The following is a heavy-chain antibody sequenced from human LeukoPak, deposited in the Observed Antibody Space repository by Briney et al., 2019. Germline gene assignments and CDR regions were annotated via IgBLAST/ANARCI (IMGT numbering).Heavy chain of an antibody. Sequence: GGSLRLSCAASGFTFSSYDMHWVRQATGKGLEWVSAISTAGDTYYPDSVKGRFTISRENAKNSLYLQMNSLRAGDTAVYYCARGFSWFAPWGQGTLVTVYS. J-gene: IGHJ5*02. CDR1: GFTFSSYD. V-gene: IGHV3-13*04. CDR2: ISTAGDT. CDR3: ARGFSWFAP.